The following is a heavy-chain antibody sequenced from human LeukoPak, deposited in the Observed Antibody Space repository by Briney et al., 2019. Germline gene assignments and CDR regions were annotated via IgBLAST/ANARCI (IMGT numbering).Heavy chain of an antibody. J-gene: IGHJ6*03. Sequence: PGGSLRLSCAASGFAFSFYEMKWVRQAPGKGLEWVSYISSGGSSTYNGDSVKGRFTISRDNAKNSLYLQMNSLRAEDTAVYYCARGYSGIYYYYYYMDVWGKGTTVTVSS. D-gene: IGHD2-15*01. V-gene: IGHV3-48*03. CDR3: ARGYSGIYYYYYYMDV. CDR1: GFAFSFYE. CDR2: ISSGGSST.